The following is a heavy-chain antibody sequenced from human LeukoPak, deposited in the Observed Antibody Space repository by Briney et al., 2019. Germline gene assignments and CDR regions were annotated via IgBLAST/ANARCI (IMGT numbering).Heavy chain of an antibody. CDR3: ARDMNVNTAMDI. J-gene: IGHJ3*02. V-gene: IGHV3-74*01. D-gene: IGHD5-18*01. CDR1: QFTLSNYW. Sequence: PGGSLRLSCAASQFTLSNYWMHWVRQTPGKGLGWVSFINSDASTTAYADSVKGRFTISRGNAKNTLYLQMNSLRVEDTAVYYCARDMNVNTAMDIWGQGTLVTVSS. CDR2: INSDASTT.